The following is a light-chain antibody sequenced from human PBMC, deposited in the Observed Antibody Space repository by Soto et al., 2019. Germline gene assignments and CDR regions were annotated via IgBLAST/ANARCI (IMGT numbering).Light chain of an antibody. Sequence: DIQMTPSPSTLSASVGDRVTITCRASQSLSTGLAWYQQKPGKAPKLLIYEASSLQSGVPARFSGSGSGTEFTLTVSSLQPDDFATYYCQQYHSYSVTFGQGTRLEIK. CDR1: QSLSTG. J-gene: IGKJ5*01. V-gene: IGKV1-5*01. CDR3: QQYHSYSVT. CDR2: EAS.